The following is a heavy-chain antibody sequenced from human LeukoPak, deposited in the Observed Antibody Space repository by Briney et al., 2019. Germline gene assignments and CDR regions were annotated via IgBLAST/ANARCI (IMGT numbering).Heavy chain of an antibody. CDR1: GFTFTSSA. J-gene: IGHJ3*02. CDR3: AAGGNDLCFEI. Sequence: ASVKVSCKASGFTFTSSAIQWVRHTRGQRLEWIGWIVVGSDNTNYAQKFQERLTITRDMSTNTAYMELSSLRSEDTAVYYCAAGGNDLCFEIWGQGTMVTVSS. CDR2: IVVGSDNT. D-gene: IGHD1-1*01. V-gene: IGHV1-58*02.